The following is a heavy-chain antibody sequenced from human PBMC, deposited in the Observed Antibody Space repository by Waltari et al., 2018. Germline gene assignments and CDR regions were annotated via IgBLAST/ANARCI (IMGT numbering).Heavy chain of an antibody. CDR2: IYGGGSPT. CDR3: AKDLRDYSNDY. J-gene: IGHJ4*02. D-gene: IGHD4-4*01. V-gene: IGHV3-23*03. CDR1: GFAFSTYA. Sequence: EVQLWESGGGLVQPGGSLRLSCAASGFAFSTYAMTWVRQAPGKGLEWVSLIYGGGSPTHYSDPVKGRFTISSDDSKNTLFLEMNSLRVEDTAVYYCAKDLRDYSNDYWGQGTRVTVSS.